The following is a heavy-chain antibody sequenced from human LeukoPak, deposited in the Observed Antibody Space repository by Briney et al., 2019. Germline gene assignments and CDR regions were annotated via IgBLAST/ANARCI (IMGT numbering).Heavy chain of an antibody. D-gene: IGHD3-10*01. V-gene: IGHV1-18*01. CDR3: ARDSRIGIWFGELSHYYYYGMDV. J-gene: IGHJ6*02. CDR2: ISAYNGNT. CDR1: GYTFTSYG. Sequence: ASVKVSCKASGYTFTSYGISWVRQAPGQGLEWMGWISAYNGNTNYAQKLQGRVTMTTDTSTSTAYMVLRSLRSDDTAVYYCARDSRIGIWFGELSHYYYYGMDVWGQGTTVTVSS.